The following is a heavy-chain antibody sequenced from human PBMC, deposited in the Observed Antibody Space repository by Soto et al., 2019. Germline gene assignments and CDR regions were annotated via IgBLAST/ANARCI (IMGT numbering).Heavy chain of an antibody. V-gene: IGHV4-4*02. Sequence: PSETLSLTCTVSGGSISSSNWWSWVRQPPGKGLEWIGEIYHSGSTNYNPSLKSRGTISVDKSKNQFSLKLSSVTAADPAVYYCAGEGEQQLVLRWFGPWGRGTLVAVSS. J-gene: IGHJ5*02. D-gene: IGHD6-13*01. CDR1: GGSISSSNW. CDR3: AGEGEQQLVLRWFGP. CDR2: IYHSGST.